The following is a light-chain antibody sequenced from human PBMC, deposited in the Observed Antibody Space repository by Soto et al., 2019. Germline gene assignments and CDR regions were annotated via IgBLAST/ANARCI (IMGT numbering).Light chain of an antibody. Sequence: EIVMTQSPATLSVSPGERATLSCGASQSFSNNLAWYQQKPGQAPRLLIYGASTRATGIPARFSGSGSGTEFTLTISSLQSEDFAVYYCQQYNNWPYTFGQGTKLEIK. CDR1: QSFSNN. J-gene: IGKJ2*01. V-gene: IGKV3-15*01. CDR2: GAS. CDR3: QQYNNWPYT.